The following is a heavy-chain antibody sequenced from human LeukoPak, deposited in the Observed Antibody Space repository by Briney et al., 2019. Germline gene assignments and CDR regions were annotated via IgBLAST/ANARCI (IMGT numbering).Heavy chain of an antibody. J-gene: IGHJ4*02. D-gene: IGHD1-14*01. CDR3: GSSQPFDY. CDR2: ITSESDYI. Sequence: GGSLRLSCAASGFTFTTYSMTWVRQAPGRGLEWVSSITSESDYIYYADSVKGRFTISRDNAQNSLYLQMNSLRAEDTAVYYCGSSQPFDYWGRGTLVTVSS. V-gene: IGHV3-21*01. CDR1: GFTFTTYS.